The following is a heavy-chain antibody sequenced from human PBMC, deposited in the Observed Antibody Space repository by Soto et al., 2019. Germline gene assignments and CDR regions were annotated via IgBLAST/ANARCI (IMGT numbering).Heavy chain of an antibody. CDR3: AKDPYSSGWYSGYYFDY. D-gene: IGHD6-19*01. V-gene: IGHV3-30*18. Sequence: PGGSLRLSCAASGFTFSSYGMHWVRQAPGKGLEWVAVISYDGSNKYYADSVKGRFTISRDNSKNTLYLQMNSLRAEDTAVYYCAKDPYSSGWYSGYYFDYWGQGTLVTVSS. CDR1: GFTFSSYG. CDR2: ISYDGSNK. J-gene: IGHJ4*02.